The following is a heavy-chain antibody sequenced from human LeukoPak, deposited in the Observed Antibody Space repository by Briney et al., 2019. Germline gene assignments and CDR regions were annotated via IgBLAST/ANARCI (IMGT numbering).Heavy chain of an antibody. J-gene: IGHJ3*02. Sequence: GGSLRLSCAASGFTFSSSDMHWVRQATGKGLEWVSAIGTAGDTYYPGSVKGRSTISRENAKNSLYLQMNSLRAGDTAVYYCARLRSAAFDIWGQGTMVTVSS. CDR2: IGTAGDT. CDR3: ARLRSAAFDI. V-gene: IGHV3-13*01. D-gene: IGHD4-17*01. CDR1: GFTFSSSD.